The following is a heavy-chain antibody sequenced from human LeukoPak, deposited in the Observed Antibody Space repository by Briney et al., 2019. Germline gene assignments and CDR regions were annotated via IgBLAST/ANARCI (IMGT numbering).Heavy chain of an antibody. CDR1: GFTVSSNF. V-gene: IGHV3-53*01. D-gene: IGHD3-22*01. CDR3: ARVTMIVVVTHDAFDI. Sequence: GGSLRLSCAASGFTVSSNFLSWVRQPPGKGLEWVSDIYSGGSTYYADSVKGRFTISRDNSKNTLYLQMNSLRAEDTAVYYCARVTMIVVVTHDAFDIWGQGTMVTVSS. CDR2: IYSGGST. J-gene: IGHJ3*02.